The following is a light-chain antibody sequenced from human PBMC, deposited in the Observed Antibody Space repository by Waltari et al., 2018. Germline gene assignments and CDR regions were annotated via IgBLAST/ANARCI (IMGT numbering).Light chain of an antibody. Sequence: EIVLTQSPGTLSLSPGERATLLCRASQSVGRNSAWYQQKPGQAPRLLIYGASIRATGIADRFSGSGSGTDFTLTISRLEPEDFAVYYCQQYGGSPRTFGQGTKVEIK. CDR3: QQYGGSPRT. CDR2: GAS. CDR1: QSVGRN. J-gene: IGKJ1*01. V-gene: IGKV3-20*01.